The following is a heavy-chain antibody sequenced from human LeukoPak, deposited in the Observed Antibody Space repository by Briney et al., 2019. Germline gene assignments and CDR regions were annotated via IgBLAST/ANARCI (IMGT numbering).Heavy chain of an antibody. CDR1: GLTFSSYA. CDR3: AKSSLEWLLMDY. D-gene: IGHD3-3*01. CDR2: ISGSGGST. J-gene: IGHJ4*02. V-gene: IGHV3-23*01. Sequence: PGGSLRLSCAASGLTFSSYAMSWVRQAPGKGLEWVSAISGSGGSTYYADSVKGRFTISRDNSKNTLYLQMNSLRAEDTAVYCCAKSSLEWLLMDYWGQGSLVTVSS.